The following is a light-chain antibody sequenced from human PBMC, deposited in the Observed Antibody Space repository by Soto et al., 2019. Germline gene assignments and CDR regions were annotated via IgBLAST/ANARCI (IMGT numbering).Light chain of an antibody. Sequence: QAVVTQEPSLTVSPGVTVTLTCASSTGAVTISYYPNWFQQKPGHAPRALIYRTSDKHSWTPARFSGSLLGGKAALTLSGVQPEDEAEYYCLLYCGDGHRWVFGAGTTLTVL. V-gene: IGLV7-43*01. CDR3: LLYCGDGHRWV. CDR2: RTS. CDR1: TGAVTISYY. J-gene: IGLJ3*02.